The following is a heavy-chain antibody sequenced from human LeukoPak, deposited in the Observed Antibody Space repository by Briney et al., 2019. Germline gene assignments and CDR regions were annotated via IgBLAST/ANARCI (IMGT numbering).Heavy chain of an antibody. V-gene: IGHV3-23*01. CDR3: AKPATVTTSGYYFDY. CDR1: GFTFSSYA. CDR2: ISGSGGST. J-gene: IGHJ4*02. Sequence: GGSLRLSCAASGFTFSSYAMSWVRQAPGKGLEWVSAISGSGGSTYYADSVKGRFTIPRDNSKNTLYLQMNSLRAEDTAVYYCAKPATVTTSGYYFDYWGQGTLVTVSS. D-gene: IGHD4-17*01.